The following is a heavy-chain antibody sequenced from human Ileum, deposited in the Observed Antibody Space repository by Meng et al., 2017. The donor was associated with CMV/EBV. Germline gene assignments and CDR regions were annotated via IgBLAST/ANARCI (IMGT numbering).Heavy chain of an antibody. J-gene: IGHJ4*02. Sequence: QVLLAQSGAVVKKPGASIKVSCKTSGYTFAGYYLHWVRQARGQGLEWMGRINPNSGGTNYAQKFQGRVTMTRDTSISTASMELSSLTFDDTAVYLCERTPLVLARMWYFDFWGQGTLVTVSS. D-gene: IGHD2-21*01. CDR1: GYTFAGYY. CDR2: INPNSGGT. CDR3: ERTPLVLARMWYFDF. V-gene: IGHV1-2*06.